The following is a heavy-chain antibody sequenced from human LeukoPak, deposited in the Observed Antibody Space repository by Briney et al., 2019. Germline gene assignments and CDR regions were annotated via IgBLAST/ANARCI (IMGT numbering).Heavy chain of an antibody. Sequence: SEILSLTCTVSGGSIRSSYYYWSWIRQPPGKGLEWIGEINHSGSTNYNPSLKSRVTISVDTSKNQFSLKLSSVTAADTAVYYCARKSAGNRAGYSSWGQGTLVTVSS. CDR2: INHSGST. CDR3: ARKSAGNRAGYSS. V-gene: IGHV4-39*07. CDR1: GGSIRSSYYY. D-gene: IGHD6-13*01. J-gene: IGHJ4*02.